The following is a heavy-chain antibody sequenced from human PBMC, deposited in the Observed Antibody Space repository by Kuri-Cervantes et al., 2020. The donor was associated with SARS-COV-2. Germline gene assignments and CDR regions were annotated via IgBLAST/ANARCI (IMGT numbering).Heavy chain of an antibody. CDR2: IYHSGST. CDR1: GGSISSSNW. Sequence: GSLRLSRAVSGGSISSSNWWSWVRQPPGKGLEWIGEIYHSGSTNYNPSLKSRVTISVDKSKNQFSLKLSSVTAADTAVYYCARTYSSSSLFYDYWGQGTLVTVSS. D-gene: IGHD6-6*01. J-gene: IGHJ4*02. V-gene: IGHV4-4*02. CDR3: ARTYSSSSLFYDY.